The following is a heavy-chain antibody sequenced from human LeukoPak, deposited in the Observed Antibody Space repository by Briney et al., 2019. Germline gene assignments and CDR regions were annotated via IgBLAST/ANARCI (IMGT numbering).Heavy chain of an antibody. Sequence: PGGSLRLSCAASGFTLDDYGMSWVRQAPGKGLEWVSGINWNGGSTGYADSVKGRFTISRDNAENSLYLQMNSLRAEDTALYYCARVTYYYDSSGSWDYWGQGTLVTVSS. CDR2: INWNGGST. D-gene: IGHD3-22*01. CDR1: GFTLDDYG. J-gene: IGHJ4*02. V-gene: IGHV3-20*04. CDR3: ARVTYYYDSSGSWDY.